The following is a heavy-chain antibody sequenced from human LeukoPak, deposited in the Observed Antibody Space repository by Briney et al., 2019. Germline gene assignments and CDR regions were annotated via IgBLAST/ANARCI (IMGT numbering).Heavy chain of an antibody. CDR2: ISWNSGSI. J-gene: IGHJ3*02. Sequence: GGSLRLSCAASGFTFDDYAMHWVRQAPGKGLEWVSGISWNSGSIGYADSVKGRFTISRDNAKNSLYLQMNSLRAEDTALYYCAKGSSGYYYDAFDIWGQGTMVTVSS. D-gene: IGHD3-22*01. CDR3: AKGSSGYYYDAFDI. V-gene: IGHV3-9*01. CDR1: GFTFDDYA.